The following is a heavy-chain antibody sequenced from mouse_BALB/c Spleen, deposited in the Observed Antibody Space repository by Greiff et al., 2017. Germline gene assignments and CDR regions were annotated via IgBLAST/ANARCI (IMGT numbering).Heavy chain of an antibody. CDR1: GFTFSSYG. J-gene: IGHJ2*01. CDR3: ARNYDYERYFDY. CDR2: ISSGGSYT. Sequence: EVHLVESGGDLVKPGGSLKLSCAASGFTFSSYGMSWVRQTPDKRLEWVATISSGGSYTYYPDSVKGRFTISRDNAKNTLYLQMSSLKSEDTAMYYCARNYDYERYFDYWGQGTTLTVSS. V-gene: IGHV5-6*01. D-gene: IGHD2-4*01.